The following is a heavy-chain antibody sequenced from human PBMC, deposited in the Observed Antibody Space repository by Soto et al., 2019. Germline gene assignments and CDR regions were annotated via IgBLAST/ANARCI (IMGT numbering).Heavy chain of an antibody. Sequence: GGSLRLSCAASGFTFSSYWMSWVRQAPGKGLEWVANIKQDGSEKYYVDSVKGRFTISIDNAKNSLYLQMNSLRAEDTAVYYGAREISSGWTMYYFDYWGHGTLVTVSS. V-gene: IGHV3-7*03. CDR3: AREISSGWTMYYFDY. CDR1: GFTFSSYW. J-gene: IGHJ4*01. CDR2: IKQDGSEK. D-gene: IGHD6-19*01.